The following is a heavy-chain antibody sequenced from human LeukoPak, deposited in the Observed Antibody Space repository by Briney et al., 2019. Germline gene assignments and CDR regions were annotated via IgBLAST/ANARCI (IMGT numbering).Heavy chain of an antibody. CDR2: IRYDGSNK. CDR3: AKDFEGGSYYGPDY. D-gene: IGHD1-26*01. Sequence: GGSLRLSCAASGFTFSSYGMHWVRQAPGKGLEWVAFIRYDGSNKYYADSVKGRFTISRDNSKNTLYLRMNSLRAEDTAVYYCAKDFEGGSYYGPDYWGQGTLVTVSS. CDR1: GFTFSSYG. V-gene: IGHV3-30*02. J-gene: IGHJ4*02.